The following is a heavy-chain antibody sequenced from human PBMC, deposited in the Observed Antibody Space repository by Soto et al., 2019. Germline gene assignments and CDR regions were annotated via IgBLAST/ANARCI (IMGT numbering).Heavy chain of an antibody. V-gene: IGHV3-66*01. CDR1: GFTVSSTY. D-gene: IGHD6-6*01. J-gene: IGHJ6*03. Sequence: EVQLVESGGGLVQPGGSLRLSCAASGFTVSSTYMSWVRQAPGKGLEWVSVIYSGGLTYYADSVKGRFTFSRDDSKNTLYLQMNSLRAEDTAVYYCARMRSSSAGRPYYYYYMDVWGKGTTVTVSS. CDR2: IYSGGLT. CDR3: ARMRSSSAGRPYYYYYMDV.